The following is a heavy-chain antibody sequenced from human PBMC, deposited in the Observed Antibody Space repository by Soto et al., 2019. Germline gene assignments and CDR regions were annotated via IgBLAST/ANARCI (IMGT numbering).Heavy chain of an antibody. Sequence: SVKVSCKASGGTFSSYAISWVRQAPGQGLEWMGGIIPIFGTANYAQKFQGRVTITADESTCTAYMELSSLRSEDTAVYYCARTSIAVAVDGRAFRYWGQGTLVTVSS. D-gene: IGHD6-19*01. V-gene: IGHV1-69*13. CDR3: ARTSIAVAVDGRAFRY. CDR1: GGTFSSYA. J-gene: IGHJ4*02. CDR2: IIPIFGTA.